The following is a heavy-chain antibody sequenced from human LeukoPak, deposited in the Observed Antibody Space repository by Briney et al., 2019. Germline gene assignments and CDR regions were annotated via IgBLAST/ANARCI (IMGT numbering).Heavy chain of an antibody. Sequence: ASVKVSCKASGYIFINYGISWVRQAPGQGLEWMGWISPYNGHTNYAPNLQDRLTMTTDTSTSTAYMELRSLRSDDTAVYYCARHSKYANNWFDPWGQGTLVTVSA. CDR1: GYIFINYG. J-gene: IGHJ5*02. V-gene: IGHV1-18*01. CDR3: ARHSKYANNWFDP. D-gene: IGHD4-11*01. CDR2: ISPYNGHT.